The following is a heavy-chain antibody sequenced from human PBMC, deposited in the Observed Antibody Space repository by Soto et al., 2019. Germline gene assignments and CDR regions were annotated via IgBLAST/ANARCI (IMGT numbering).Heavy chain of an antibody. CDR1: GFTFSTYA. V-gene: IGHV3-30*04. CDR3: ARATDGMDV. Sequence: QVQLVESGGGVVQPGRSLKLSCAASGFTFSTYAMHWVRQAPGKGLEWVAVISYDGRNKYYADSVKGRFTISRDNSKSTLSLQMNSLRPEDTALYYCARATDGMDVWGQGTTVTVSS. CDR2: ISYDGRNK. J-gene: IGHJ6*02.